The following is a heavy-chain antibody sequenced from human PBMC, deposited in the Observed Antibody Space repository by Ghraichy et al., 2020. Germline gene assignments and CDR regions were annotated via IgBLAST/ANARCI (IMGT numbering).Heavy chain of an antibody. D-gene: IGHD2-21*01. CDR3: ARVPATRCTSGGDKCYPIFDY. CDR2: IRQDGNAI. Sequence: GGSLRLSCAASGFTFTTHWMSWVRQAPGKGLEWVANIRQDGNAIFYVDSVKGRFTASRDNAKNALYLQMTSLRADDTAVYFCARVPATRCTSGGDKCYPIFDYWGQGILVTVSS. CDR1: GFTFTTHW. V-gene: IGHV3-7*03. J-gene: IGHJ4*02.